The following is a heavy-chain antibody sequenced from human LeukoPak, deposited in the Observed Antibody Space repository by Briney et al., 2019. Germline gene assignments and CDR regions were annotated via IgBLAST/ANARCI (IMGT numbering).Heavy chain of an antibody. J-gene: IGHJ6*03. CDR3: AKTFGTRTNDYFYMDV. CDR1: GFAFSSYG. V-gene: IGHV3-33*06. D-gene: IGHD1-14*01. CDR2: IWYDGSNK. Sequence: PGRSLRFSCAASGFAFSSYGMHWVRQAPGKGLEWVALIWYDGSNKYYADSVRGRFTISRDNSENTVYLQMNSLRAEDTAIYYCAKTFGTRTNDYFYMDVWGKGTTVTVSS.